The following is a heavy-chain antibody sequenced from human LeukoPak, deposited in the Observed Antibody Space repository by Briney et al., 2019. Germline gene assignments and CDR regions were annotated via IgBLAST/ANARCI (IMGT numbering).Heavy chain of an antibody. D-gene: IGHD1-26*01. V-gene: IGHV3-74*01. J-gene: IGHJ5*02. CDR3: ATIGLGAS. Sequence: GGSLRLSCAASGFTFSTSWMHWVRLAPGKGLVWVSRISGDGGSTTYAESVKGRFTISRDNAKSTVYLQMNSLRAEDSAVYYCATIGLGASWGQGILVTVSS. CDR2: ISGDGGST. CDR1: GFTFSTSW.